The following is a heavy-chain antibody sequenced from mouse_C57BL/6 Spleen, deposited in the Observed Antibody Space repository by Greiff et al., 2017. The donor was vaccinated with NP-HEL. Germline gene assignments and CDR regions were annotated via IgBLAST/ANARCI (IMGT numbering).Heavy chain of an antibody. CDR1: GYTFTDYN. Sequence: VQLQPSGPELVKPGASVKMSCKASGYTFTDYNMHWVKQSPGKSLEWIGYINPNNGGTSYNQKFKGKATLTVNTSSSTAYMELRSLTSEDSAVYYCARWGDWAVCDYWGQGTTLTVSS. CDR2: INPNNGGT. CDR3: ARWGDWAVCDY. D-gene: IGHD4-1*01. J-gene: IGHJ2*01. V-gene: IGHV1-22*01.